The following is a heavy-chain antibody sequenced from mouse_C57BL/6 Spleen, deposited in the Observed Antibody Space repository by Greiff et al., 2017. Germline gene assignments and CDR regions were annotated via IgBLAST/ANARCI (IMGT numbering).Heavy chain of an antibody. CDR3: ARSTARATGYFDY. J-gene: IGHJ2*01. Sequence: QVQLQQSGPELVKPGASVKISCKASGYAFSSYWMNWVKQRPGKGLEWIGRIYPGDGDTNYNGKFKGKATLTADKSSSTAYMQLSSLTSEDSAVYFCARSTARATGYFDYWGQGTTLTVSS. CDR1: GYAFSSYW. V-gene: IGHV1-82*01. D-gene: IGHD3-2*01. CDR2: IYPGDGDT.